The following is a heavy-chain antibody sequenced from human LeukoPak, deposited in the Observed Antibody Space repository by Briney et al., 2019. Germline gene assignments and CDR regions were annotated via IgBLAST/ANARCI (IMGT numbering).Heavy chain of an antibody. CDR2: IWYDGSNK. CDR3: ARGGGYSYGEIDY. CDR1: GFTFSSYG. D-gene: IGHD5-18*01. Sequence: PGGSLRLSCAASGFTFSSYGMHWVRQAPGKGLEWVALIWYDGSNKYYTDSVKGRLTISRDNSKNTLYLQMNSLRAEDTAVYYCARGGGYSYGEIDYWGQGTLVTVSS. V-gene: IGHV3-33*01. J-gene: IGHJ4*02.